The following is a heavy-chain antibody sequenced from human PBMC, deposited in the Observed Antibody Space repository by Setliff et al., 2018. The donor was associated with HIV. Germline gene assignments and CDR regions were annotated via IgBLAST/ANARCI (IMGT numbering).Heavy chain of an antibody. CDR1: GGTFRGFG. J-gene: IGHJ6*03. D-gene: IGHD1-20*01. V-gene: IGHV1-69*13. CDR3: ARGRHNWNDGWGGYYYYYMDV. Sequence: ASVKVSCKASGGTFRGFGISWVVQAPGQGLEWMGQIIPIFGTPRYAQKFQGRVTITADESTSTVYMELSSLRAEDTALYYCARGRHNWNDGWGGYYYYYMDVWGKGTTVTVSS. CDR2: IIPIFGTP.